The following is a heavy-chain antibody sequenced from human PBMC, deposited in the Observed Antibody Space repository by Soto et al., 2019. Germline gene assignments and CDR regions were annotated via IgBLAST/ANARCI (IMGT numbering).Heavy chain of an antibody. Sequence: PSETLSLTCTVSGDSVNSASYDLTWIRHPPGKGLEWIGNIRYSWITAYNPSLTSRVTISLDTSKNHFSLLLASVTPADTAVYYCGRTDRSGSWAEWFWGQGTMVTVSS. CDR1: GDSVNSASYD. CDR3: GRTDRSGSWAEWF. V-gene: IGHV4-61*03. J-gene: IGHJ4*02. CDR2: IRYSWIT. D-gene: IGHD3-22*01.